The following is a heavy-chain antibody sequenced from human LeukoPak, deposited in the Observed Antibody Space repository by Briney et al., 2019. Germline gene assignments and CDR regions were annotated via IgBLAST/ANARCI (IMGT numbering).Heavy chain of an antibody. Sequence: SETLSLTCTVSGGSISSYYWSWIRQPPGKGLEWIGYIYYSGSTNYNPSLKSRVTISVDTSVNQFSLKLSSVTAADTAVYYCARSDGSSWFSFWFDPWGQGTLVTVSS. J-gene: IGHJ5*02. V-gene: IGHV4-59*01. CDR3: ARSDGSSWFSFWFDP. CDR1: GGSISSYY. CDR2: IYYSGST. D-gene: IGHD6-13*01.